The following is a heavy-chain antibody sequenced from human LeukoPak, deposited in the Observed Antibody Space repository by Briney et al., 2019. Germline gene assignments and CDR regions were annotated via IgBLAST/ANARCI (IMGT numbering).Heavy chain of an antibody. D-gene: IGHD2-21*01. Sequence: ASVKVSCKASGYTFTGYYMRWVRQAPGQGLEWMGGFDPEVGKTMYAEKLDGRLTVTDDTSTDTAYMQLSSLRLEDTAVYYCATDMVGYCGDVTCYSEAYWGQGTLVTVSS. V-gene: IGHV1-24*01. CDR1: GYTFTGYY. CDR2: FDPEVGKT. J-gene: IGHJ4*02. CDR3: ATDMVGYCGDVTCYSEAY.